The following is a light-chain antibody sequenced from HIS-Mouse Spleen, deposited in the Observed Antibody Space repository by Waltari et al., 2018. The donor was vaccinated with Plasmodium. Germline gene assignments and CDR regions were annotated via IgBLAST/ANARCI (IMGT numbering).Light chain of an antibody. J-gene: IGKJ2*01. CDR2: GAS. CDR1: QSVSSSS. CDR3: QQYGSSPPYT. Sequence: EIVLTQSPGTLSFSPGERATLSCRASQSVSSSSLAWYQQKPGQAPRLLIDGASSRATGIPDRFSGSGSGRDFTLTISRLEPEEFAVYYGQQYGSSPPYTFGQGTKLEIK. V-gene: IGKV3-20*01.